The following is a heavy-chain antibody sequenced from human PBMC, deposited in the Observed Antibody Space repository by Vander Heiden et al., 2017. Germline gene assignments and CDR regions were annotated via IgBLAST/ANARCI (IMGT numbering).Heavy chain of an antibody. CDR2: FFYSGTT. J-gene: IGHJ4*02. Sequence: LRLQESGPGLVKPSETLPLPCSVSGGAITSSTYYWGWLRQPPGTGLEWIGSFFYSGTTYYNPSLKSRVTISVGTSENQFSLKLRSVTAADTAVYYCARQQFAGPPPHPYYFDFWGQGTLVTVSS. D-gene: IGHD3-10*01. V-gene: IGHV4-39*01. CDR1: GGAITSSTYY. CDR3: ARQQFAGPPPHPYYFDF.